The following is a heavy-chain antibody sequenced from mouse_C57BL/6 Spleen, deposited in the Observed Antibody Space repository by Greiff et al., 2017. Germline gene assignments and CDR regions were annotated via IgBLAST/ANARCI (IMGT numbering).Heavy chain of an antibody. CDR2: IHPNSGST. CDR3: ARGYDYDKDAMDY. CDR1: GYTFTSYW. D-gene: IGHD2-4*01. J-gene: IGHJ4*01. V-gene: IGHV1-64*01. Sequence: QVHVKQPGAELVKPGASVKLSCKASGYTFTSYWMHWVKQRPGQGLEWIGMIHPNSGSTNYNEKFKSKATLTVDKSSSTAYMQLSSLTSEDSAVYYCARGYDYDKDAMDYWGQGTSVTVSS.